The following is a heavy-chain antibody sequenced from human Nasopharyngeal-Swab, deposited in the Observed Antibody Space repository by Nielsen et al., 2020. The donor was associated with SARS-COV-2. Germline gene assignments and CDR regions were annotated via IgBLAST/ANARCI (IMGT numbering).Heavy chain of an antibody. J-gene: IGHJ4*02. CDR1: GYTFNFYY. V-gene: IGHV1-46*02. CDR2: INPSDGST. Sequence: ASVKVSCKPSGYTFNFYYMHWVRQAPGQGLEWMGMINPSDGSTSYAHNLQGRVTMTSDTSTGTVYMELSSLTSEDTAVYYCARVGVGGGVVLYHFDYWGQGTLVTVSS. CDR3: ARVGVGGGVVLYHFDY. D-gene: IGHD2-15*01.